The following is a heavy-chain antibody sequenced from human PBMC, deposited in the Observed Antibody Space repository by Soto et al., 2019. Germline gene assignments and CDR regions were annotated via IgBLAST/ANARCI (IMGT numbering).Heavy chain of an antibody. D-gene: IGHD3-10*01. Sequence: SETLSLTCAVYGGSFSGYYWSWIRQPPGKGLEWIGEINHSGSTNYNPSLKSRVTISVDTSKNQFSLKLSSVTAADTAVYYCARGRWRDYYGSGSYARPFDYWGQGTLVTVSS. CDR2: INHSGST. CDR3: ARGRWRDYYGSGSYARPFDY. V-gene: IGHV4-34*01. J-gene: IGHJ4*02. CDR1: GGSFSGYY.